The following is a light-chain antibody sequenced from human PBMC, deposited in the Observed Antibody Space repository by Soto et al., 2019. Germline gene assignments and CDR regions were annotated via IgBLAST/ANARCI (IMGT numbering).Light chain of an antibody. Sequence: QAVVTQPPSVSGAPGQRVTTSCTGSSSNIGAGYDVHWYQQLPGTAPKLLIYGNSNRPSGVPDRFSGSKSGTSASLAITGLQAEDEADYYCQSYDSSLSGVVFGGGTQLTVL. CDR3: QSYDSSLSGVV. V-gene: IGLV1-40*01. J-gene: IGLJ2*01. CDR2: GNS. CDR1: SSNIGAGYD.